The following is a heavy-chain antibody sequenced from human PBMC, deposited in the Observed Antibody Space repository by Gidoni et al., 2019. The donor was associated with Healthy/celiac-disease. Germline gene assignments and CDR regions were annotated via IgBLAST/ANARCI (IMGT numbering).Heavy chain of an antibody. D-gene: IGHD1-26*01. Sequence: EVQLLESGGGLVQPGGSMRRSGAASGFTFSSYAMSWVRQAPGKGLEWVSAISGSGGSTYYADSVKGRFTISRDNSKNTLYLQMNSLRAEDTAVYYCAKDGRSGSYYWGQGTLVTVSS. CDR1: GFTFSSYA. CDR3: AKDGRSGSYY. V-gene: IGHV3-23*01. CDR2: ISGSGGST. J-gene: IGHJ4*02.